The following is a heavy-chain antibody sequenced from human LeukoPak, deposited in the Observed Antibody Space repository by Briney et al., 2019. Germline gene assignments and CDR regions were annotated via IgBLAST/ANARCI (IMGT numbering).Heavy chain of an antibody. CDR2: ISSASNTI. D-gene: IGHD3-10*01. CDR3: ARDGWFGDYNWFDP. Sequence: GGSLRLSCAASGFRFNRFSMSWVRQTPGKGLEWVSYISSASNTIYYADSVKGRFTISRDNAKNSLYLQMNSLRAEDTAMYYCARDGWFGDYNWFDPWGQGTLVTVSS. CDR1: GFRFNRFS. V-gene: IGHV3-48*01. J-gene: IGHJ5*02.